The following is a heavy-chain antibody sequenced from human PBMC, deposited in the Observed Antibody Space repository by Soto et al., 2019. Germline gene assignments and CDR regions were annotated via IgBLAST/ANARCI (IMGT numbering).Heavy chain of an antibody. CDR3: AGGPPLGAPQYSSSSSYGMDV. CDR1: GFTFSSYE. Sequence: SLRLSCAASGFTFSSYEMNWVRQAPGKGLEWVSYISSSGSTIYYADSVKGRFTISRDNAKNSLYLQMNSLRAEDTAVYYCAGGPPLGAPQYSSSSSYGMDVWGQGTTVTVSS. D-gene: IGHD6-6*01. CDR2: ISSSGSTI. J-gene: IGHJ6*02. V-gene: IGHV3-48*03.